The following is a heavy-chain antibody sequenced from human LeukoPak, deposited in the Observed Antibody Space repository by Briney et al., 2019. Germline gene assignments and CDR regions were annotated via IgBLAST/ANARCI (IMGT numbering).Heavy chain of an antibody. V-gene: IGHV3-21*01. J-gene: IGHJ5*02. Sequence: GGSLRLSCAASGFTFSSYSMNWVRQAPGKGLEWVSSISSSSSYIYYADSVKGRFTISRDNAKNSLYLQMNSLRAEDTAVYYCASSAMGATVTYNWFDPWGQGTLVTVSS. CDR3: ASSAMGATVTYNWFDP. CDR1: GFTFSSYS. CDR2: ISSSSSYI. D-gene: IGHD4-17*01.